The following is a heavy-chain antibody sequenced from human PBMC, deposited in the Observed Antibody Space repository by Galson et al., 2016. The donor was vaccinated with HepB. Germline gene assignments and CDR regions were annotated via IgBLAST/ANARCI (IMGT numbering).Heavy chain of an antibody. CDR2: IRSKTDGGTT. Sequence: SLRLSCAASGLTFSNAWMNWVRQAPGKGLEWVGRIRSKTDGGTTDYAAPVKDRFTISRDDSKNTLYLQMNSLKTEDTAVYYCWVPLEYCSNGVCRLFDYWGQGTLVTVSS. CDR3: WVPLEYCSNGVCRLFDY. V-gene: IGHV3-15*07. CDR1: GLTFSNAW. J-gene: IGHJ4*02. D-gene: IGHD2-8*01.